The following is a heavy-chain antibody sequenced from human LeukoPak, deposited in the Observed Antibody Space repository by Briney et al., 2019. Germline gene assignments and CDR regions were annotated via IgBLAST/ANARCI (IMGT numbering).Heavy chain of an antibody. Sequence: GESLKISCKGSGYSFTSYWIGWVRQMPGIGLEWMGIIYPGDSDSRYRPSFEGQVTISVDKSINTAYLQWSSLKASDTGMYYCARHKAGDYWAYWGQGTLVTVSS. V-gene: IGHV5-51*01. CDR2: IYPGDSDS. D-gene: IGHD4-17*01. CDR1: GYSFTSYW. J-gene: IGHJ4*02. CDR3: ARHKAGDYWAY.